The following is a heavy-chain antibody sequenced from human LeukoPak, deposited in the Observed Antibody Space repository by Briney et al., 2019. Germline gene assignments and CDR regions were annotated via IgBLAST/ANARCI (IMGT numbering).Heavy chain of an antibody. J-gene: IGHJ1*01. CDR1: GFTFSSYA. Sequence: GRSLRHSCAASGFTFSSYAMHWVRQAPGKGLEWVAVISYDGSNKYYADSVKGRLTISRDNSKNTLYLQMNSLRAEDTAVYYCARVGSGWEEYFQHWGQGTLVTVSS. CDR3: ARVGSGWEEYFQH. CDR2: ISYDGSNK. V-gene: IGHV3-30*04. D-gene: IGHD6-19*01.